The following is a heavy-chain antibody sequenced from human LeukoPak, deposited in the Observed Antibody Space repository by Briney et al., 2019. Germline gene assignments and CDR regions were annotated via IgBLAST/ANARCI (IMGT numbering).Heavy chain of an antibody. CDR1: GYTFTGYY. Sequence: ASVKASYKASGYTFTGYYMHWVRQAPGQGLEWMGWINPNSGGTNYAQKFQGRVAMTTDTSTTTAYMELRSLTSDDTAVYFCARRSLVVVSPCGDYWGQGTLVTVSS. J-gene: IGHJ4*02. CDR3: ARRSLVVVSPCGDY. V-gene: IGHV1-2*02. D-gene: IGHD3-22*01. CDR2: INPNSGGT.